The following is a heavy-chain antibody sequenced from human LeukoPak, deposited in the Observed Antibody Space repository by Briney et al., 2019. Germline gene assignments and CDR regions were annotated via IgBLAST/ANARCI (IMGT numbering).Heavy chain of an antibody. D-gene: IGHD4-11*01. CDR1: GASISSHY. CDR2: IHTSGSS. J-gene: IGHJ6*03. CDR3: ARHQDYSGTTYYDYMDV. V-gene: IGHV4-4*09. Sequence: SETLSLTCIVSGASISSHYWCWFREPLGKGLGWVGYIHTSGSSNYDPSLKSRVTISVDSSKNQFSLKFTAVTAADTAVYYCARHQDYSGTTYYDYMDVWGKGTTVTVSS.